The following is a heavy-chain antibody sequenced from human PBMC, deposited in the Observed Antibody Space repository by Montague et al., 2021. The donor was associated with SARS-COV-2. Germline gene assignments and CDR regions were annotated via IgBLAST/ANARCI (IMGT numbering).Heavy chain of an antibody. CDR3: ARHAAGSYLYYGVDV. V-gene: IGHV4-59*12. D-gene: IGHD6-13*01. CDR1: GDSINTYY. Sequence: SETLSLTCTLSGDSINTYYWHWIRQPPGKGLEWLGSIFYTGSTNXNPSLKSRVTISLDTSTNQFFLKVTSVTAADTAVYYCARHAAGSYLYYGVDVWGQGTTVTVSS. CDR2: IFYTGST. J-gene: IGHJ6*02.